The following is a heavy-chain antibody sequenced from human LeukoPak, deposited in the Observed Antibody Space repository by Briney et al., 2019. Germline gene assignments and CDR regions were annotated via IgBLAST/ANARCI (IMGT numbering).Heavy chain of an antibody. CDR1: GYSFTSYW. V-gene: IGHV5-51*03. CDR2: IYPGDSDT. Sequence: KPGESLKISCKGSGYSFTSYWIGWVRQMPGKGLEWMGIIYPGDSDTRYSPSFQGQVTISADKSISTAYLQWSSLKASDTAMYYCARLVFWSGSYYYYYYMDVWGKGTTVTVSS. D-gene: IGHD3-3*01. J-gene: IGHJ6*03. CDR3: ARLVFWSGSYYYYYYMDV.